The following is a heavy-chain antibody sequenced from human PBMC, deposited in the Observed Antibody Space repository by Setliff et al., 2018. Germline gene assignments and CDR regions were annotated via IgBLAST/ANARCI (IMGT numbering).Heavy chain of an antibody. J-gene: IGHJ3*02. CDR2: IYSGGSST. V-gene: IGHV3-23*03. CDR3: AKGGDWDDQHYAFDI. Sequence: GGSLRLSCAASGFTFSSYGMIWVRQAPGKGLEWVSIIYSGGSSTYYGDSVKGRFTVSRDDSKNTMYLQMNSLRDEDTAIYFCAKGGDWDDQHYAFDIWGQGTMVTVSS. D-gene: IGHD1-1*01. CDR1: GFTFSSYG.